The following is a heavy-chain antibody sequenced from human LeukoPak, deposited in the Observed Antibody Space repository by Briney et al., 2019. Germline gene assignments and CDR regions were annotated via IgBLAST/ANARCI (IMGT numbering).Heavy chain of an antibody. D-gene: IGHD6-6*01. CDR2: IIPVFGTP. J-gene: IGHJ6*04. CDR1: GGTFSSYA. Sequence: SVKVSCKASGGTFSSYAISWVRQAPGQGLEWMGGIIPVFGTPNYAQKFQGRVTITTDESTSTAYMELSSLRSEDTAVYYCARGAISGSFNWRMDVWGKGTTVTVSS. CDR3: ARGAISGSFNWRMDV. V-gene: IGHV1-69*05.